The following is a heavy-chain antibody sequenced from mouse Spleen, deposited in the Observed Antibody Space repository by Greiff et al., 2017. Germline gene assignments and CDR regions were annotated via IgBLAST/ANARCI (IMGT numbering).Heavy chain of an antibody. J-gene: IGHJ1*01. V-gene: IGHV1-7*01. CDR1: GYTFTSYW. D-gene: IGHD4-1*01. Sequence: QVQLKESGAELAKPGASVKLSCKASGYTFTSYWMHWVKQRPGQGLEWIGYINPSSGYTKYNQKFKDKATLTADKSSSTAYMQLSSLTYEDSAVYYCAKVLTGNWYFDVWGAGTTVTVSS. CDR2: INPSSGYT. CDR3: AKVLTGNWYFDV.